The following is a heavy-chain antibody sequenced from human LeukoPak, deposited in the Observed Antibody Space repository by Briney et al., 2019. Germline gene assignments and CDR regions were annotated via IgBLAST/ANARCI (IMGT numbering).Heavy chain of an antibody. CDR1: GGSISSSSYY. J-gene: IGHJ1*01. CDR3: ARHGSICSSTTCPPHFQH. Sequence: SSETLSLTCTVSGGSISSSSYYWGWIRQPPGKGLEWIGSIYYSGSTYYNPSLKSRVTISIDTSKNQFSLKLSSVTAADTAVYYCARHGSICSSTTCPPHFQHWGQGTLVTVSS. CDR2: IYYSGST. D-gene: IGHD2-2*01. V-gene: IGHV4-39*01.